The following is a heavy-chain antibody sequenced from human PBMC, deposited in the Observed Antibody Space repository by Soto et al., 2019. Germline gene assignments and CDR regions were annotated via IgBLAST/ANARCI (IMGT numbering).Heavy chain of an antibody. CDR2: INAGNGNT. CDR3: ARGARITMVRGVISSFDY. J-gene: IGHJ4*02. CDR1: GYTFTSYA. Sequence: ASVKVSCKASGYTFTSYAMHWVRQAPGQRLEWMGWINAGNGNTKYSQKFQGRVTITRDTSASTAYMELSSLRSEDTAVYYCARGARITMVRGVISSFDYWGQGTLVTVSS. D-gene: IGHD3-10*01. V-gene: IGHV1-3*01.